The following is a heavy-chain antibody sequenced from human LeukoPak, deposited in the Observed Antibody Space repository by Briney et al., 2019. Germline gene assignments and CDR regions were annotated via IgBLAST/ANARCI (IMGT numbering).Heavy chain of an antibody. J-gene: IGHJ4*02. CDR1: GFTFSSYW. V-gene: IGHV3-74*01. CDR3: ARDQLYCSGGYCYFDY. CDR2: INSDGSGI. Sequence: PGGSLRLSCAASGFTFSSYWMHWVRQAPGKGLVWVSRINSDGSGIAYAGFVKGRFTISRDNAKNTLYLQMNSLRAEDTAVYYCARDQLYCSGGYCYFDYWGQGTLVTVSS. D-gene: IGHD2-15*01.